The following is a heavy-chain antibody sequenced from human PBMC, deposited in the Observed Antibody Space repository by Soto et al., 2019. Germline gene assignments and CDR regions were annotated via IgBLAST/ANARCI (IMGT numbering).Heavy chain of an antibody. CDR1: GGSISNYF. V-gene: IGHV4-4*07. CDR3: ARGGQDFWSGPFYD. Sequence: PSETLSLTCTVSGGSISNYFCNWIRQPAGKGLEWIGRIDNRGSTNYNPSLKSRITMSADTSRNQFSLKLNSVTAADTAVYYCARGGQDFWSGPFYDWGQGALVTVSS. D-gene: IGHD3-3*01. J-gene: IGHJ4*02. CDR2: IDNRGST.